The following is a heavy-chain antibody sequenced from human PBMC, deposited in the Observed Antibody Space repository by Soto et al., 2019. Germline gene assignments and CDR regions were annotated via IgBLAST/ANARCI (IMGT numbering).Heavy chain of an antibody. CDR3: ARDREQQQLVHPFDY. V-gene: IGHV1-46*01. D-gene: IGHD6-13*01. CDR2: INPSGGST. J-gene: IGHJ4*02. Sequence: ASVKVSCKASGYTFTSYYMHWVRQAPGQGLEWMGIINPSGGSTSYAQKFQGRVTMTRDTSTSTVYMELSSLRSEDTAVYYCARDREQQQLVHPFDYWGQGTLVTVSS. CDR1: GYTFTSYY.